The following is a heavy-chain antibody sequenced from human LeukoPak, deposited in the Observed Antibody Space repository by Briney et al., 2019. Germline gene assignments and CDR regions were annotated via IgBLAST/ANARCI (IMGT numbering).Heavy chain of an antibody. J-gene: IGHJ3*02. CDR2: IYYSGST. D-gene: IGHD6-6*01. CDR1: GGSISSYY. V-gene: IGHV4-59*01. Sequence: SETLSLTCTVSGGSISSYYWSWIRQPPGKGLEWIGYIYYSGSTNYNPSLKSRVTISVDTTKNQFSLKLSSVTAADTAVYYCARVEYSSSSGAFDIWGQGTMVTVSS. CDR3: ARVEYSSSSGAFDI.